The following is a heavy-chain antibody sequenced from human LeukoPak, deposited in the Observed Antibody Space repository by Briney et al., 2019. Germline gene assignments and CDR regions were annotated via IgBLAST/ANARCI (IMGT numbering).Heavy chain of an antibody. CDR1: GFTFSSYG. V-gene: IGHV3-30*03. Sequence: AGGSLRLSCAASGFTFSSYGMHWVRQAPGKGLEWVAVISYDGTNKYYADSVKGRFTISRDNSKNTLYLQMNSLRAEDTAVYYCARVGGSYQADYWGQGTLVSVSS. CDR3: ARVGGSYQADY. D-gene: IGHD1-26*01. CDR2: ISYDGTNK. J-gene: IGHJ4*02.